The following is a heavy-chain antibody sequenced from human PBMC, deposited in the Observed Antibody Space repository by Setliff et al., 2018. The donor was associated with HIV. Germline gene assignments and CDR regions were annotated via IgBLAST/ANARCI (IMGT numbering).Heavy chain of an antibody. J-gene: IGHJ4*02. D-gene: IGHD3-22*01. Sequence: GGSLRLSCAASGFTFSIFTMSWVRQTPGKGLEWISFISSSSSPIYYADSVKGRFTISRDNAKNSLFLQMNSLRAEDTAMYYCARLDFFDSSTYPPYDSWGQGTLVTVSS. V-gene: IGHV3-48*04. CDR2: ISSSSSPI. CDR3: ARLDFFDSSTYPPYDS. CDR1: GFTFSIFT.